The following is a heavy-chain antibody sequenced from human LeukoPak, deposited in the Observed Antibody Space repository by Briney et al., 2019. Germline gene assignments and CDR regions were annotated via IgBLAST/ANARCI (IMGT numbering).Heavy chain of an antibody. D-gene: IGHD3-3*01. CDR3: ARGMRRSLEYCQDN. CDR1: GFTFSSYA. V-gene: IGHV3-30-3*01. Sequence: PGGSLRLSCAASGFTFSSYAMHWVRQAPGKGLEWVAVISYDGSNKYYADSVKGRFTISRDNSKNTLYQQMNSLRAEDTAVYYCARGMRRSLEYCQDNWGQGTLVTVSS. CDR2: ISYDGSNK. J-gene: IGHJ4*02.